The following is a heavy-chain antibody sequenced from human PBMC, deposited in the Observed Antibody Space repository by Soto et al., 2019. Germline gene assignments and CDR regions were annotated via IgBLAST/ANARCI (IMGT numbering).Heavy chain of an antibody. V-gene: IGHV1-69*13. CDR3: ARDRLGDIVATIRYYGMDV. J-gene: IGHJ6*02. D-gene: IGHD5-12*01. Sequence: SVKVSCKASGGTFSSYAISWVRQAPGQGLEWMGGIIPIFGTANYAQKFQGRVTITADESTSTAYMELSSLRSEDTAVYYCARDRLGDIVATIRYYGMDVWGQGTTVTVSS. CDR2: IIPIFGTA. CDR1: GGTFSSYA.